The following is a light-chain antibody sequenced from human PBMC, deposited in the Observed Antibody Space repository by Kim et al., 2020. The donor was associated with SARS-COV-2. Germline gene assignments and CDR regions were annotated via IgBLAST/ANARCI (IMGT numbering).Light chain of an antibody. CDR2: DVS. CDR1: SSDVGGYNY. J-gene: IGLJ1*01. CDR3: SSYTSSSTFYV. V-gene: IGLV2-14*03. Sequence: QSITSSCPGTSSDVGGYNYVSWYQQHPGKAPKLMIYDVSNRPSGVSNRFSGSKSGNTASLTISGLQAEDEADYYCSSYTSSSTFYVFGTGTKVTVL.